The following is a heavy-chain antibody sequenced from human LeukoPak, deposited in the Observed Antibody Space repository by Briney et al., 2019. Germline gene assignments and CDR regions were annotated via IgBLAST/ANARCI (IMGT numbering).Heavy chain of an antibody. V-gene: IGHV3-48*04. CDR2: ISSSGSTI. D-gene: IGHD3-10*02. J-gene: IGHJ6*04. CDR1: GFTFSNAW. CDR3: AELGITMIGGV. Sequence: GGSLRLSCAVSGFTFSNAWMNWVRQAPGKGLEWVSYISSSGSTIYYADSVKGRFTISRDNAKNSLYLQMNSLRAEDTAVYYCAELGITMIGGVWGKGTTVTISS.